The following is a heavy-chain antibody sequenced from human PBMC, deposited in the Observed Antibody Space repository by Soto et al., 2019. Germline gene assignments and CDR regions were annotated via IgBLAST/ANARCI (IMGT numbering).Heavy chain of an antibody. V-gene: IGHV1-69*01. CDR3: ARGGLAVAGTAGEFDY. CDR2: LIPIFGTA. D-gene: IGHD6-19*01. Sequence: QVQLVQSGAEVKKPGSSVKVSCKASGGTFSSYAISWVRQAPGQGLEWMGGLIPIFGTANYAQKFQGRVTITADEATSTAYMELSSLRSEDTAVYYCARGGLAVAGTAGEFDYWGQGTLVTVSS. CDR1: GGTFSSYA. J-gene: IGHJ4*02.